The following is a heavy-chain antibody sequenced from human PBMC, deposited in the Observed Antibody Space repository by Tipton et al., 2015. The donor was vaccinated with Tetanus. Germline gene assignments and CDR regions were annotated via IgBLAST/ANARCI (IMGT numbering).Heavy chain of an antibody. CDR2: INHGRST. D-gene: IGHD3-22*01. CDR1: GGSFSGYY. CDR3: AREHSSGYPDY. Sequence: TLSLTCAVYGGSFSGYYWSWIRQPPGKGLEWIGEINHGRSTSYNPSLKSRVTISVDTSKNQFSLKLSSVTAADTAVYYCAREHSSGYPDYWGQGTLVTVSS. J-gene: IGHJ4*02. V-gene: IGHV4-34*09.